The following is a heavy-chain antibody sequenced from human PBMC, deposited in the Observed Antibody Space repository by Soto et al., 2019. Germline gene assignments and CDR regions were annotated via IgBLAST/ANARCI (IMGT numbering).Heavy chain of an antibody. Sequence: SETLSLTCAVYGGSFSGYYWSWIRQPPGKGLEWIGEINHSGSTNYNPSLKSRVTISVDTSKNQFSLKLSSVTAADTAVYYCAARLADNSGYDPRPFDYWGQGALVTVSS. J-gene: IGHJ4*02. CDR1: GGSFSGYY. CDR2: INHSGST. V-gene: IGHV4-34*01. CDR3: AARLADNSGYDPRPFDY. D-gene: IGHD5-12*01.